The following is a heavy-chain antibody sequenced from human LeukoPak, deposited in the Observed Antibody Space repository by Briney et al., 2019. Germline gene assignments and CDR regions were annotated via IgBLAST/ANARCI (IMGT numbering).Heavy chain of an antibody. V-gene: IGHV3-33*01. CDR2: IWYDGSNK. CDR1: GFTFSSYG. D-gene: IGHD6-6*01. CDR3: AREYSSSSGPYYYYGMDV. Sequence: GGSLRLSCAASGFTFSSYGMHWVRQAPGKGLEWVAVIWYDGSNKYYADSVEGRFTISRDNSKNTLYLQMNSLRAEDTAVYYCAREYSSSSGPYYYYGMDVWGQGTTVTVSS. J-gene: IGHJ6*02.